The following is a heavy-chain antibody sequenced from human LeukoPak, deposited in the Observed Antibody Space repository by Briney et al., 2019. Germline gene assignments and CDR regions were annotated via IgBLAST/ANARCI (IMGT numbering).Heavy chain of an antibody. CDR1: GLTFNNYA. J-gene: IGHJ6*02. CDR3: ATSWGPDTSAFRWGRDGMDV. CDR2: ISKSGDHT. Sequence: GGSLRLPCAVSGLTFNNYAMSWVRQAPGKGLEWVSAISKSGDHTYYAASAKGRFTIYRDNSKNTQYLQMNSLRAEDTAVYYCATSWGPDTSAFRWGRDGMDVWGQGTTVIVS. V-gene: IGHV3-23*01. D-gene: IGHD3-16*01.